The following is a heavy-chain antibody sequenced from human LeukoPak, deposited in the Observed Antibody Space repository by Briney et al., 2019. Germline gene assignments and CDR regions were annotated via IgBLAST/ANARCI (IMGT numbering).Heavy chain of an antibody. V-gene: IGHV4-61*01. J-gene: IGHJ4*02. CDR1: GYSISSGYY. D-gene: IGHD3-22*01. CDR2: IYYSGNT. Sequence: SETLSLTCTVSGYSISSGYYWGWIRQPPGKGLEWIGYIYYSGNTNYNPSLKSRVTISVDTSKNQFSLKLSSVTAADTAVYYCARDRKYYYDSYFDYWGQGTLVTVSS. CDR3: ARDRKYYYDSYFDY.